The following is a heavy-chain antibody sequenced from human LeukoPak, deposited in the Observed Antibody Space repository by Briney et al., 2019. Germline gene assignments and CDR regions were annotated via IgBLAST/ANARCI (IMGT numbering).Heavy chain of an antibody. CDR3: ARDMRGRFGTPIDY. V-gene: IGHV3-64*01. CDR2: ISSNGGST. CDR1: GFTFSSYA. Sequence: GGSLRLSCAASGFTFSSYAMHWVRQAPGKGLEYVSAISSNGGSTYYANSVKGRFTISRDNSKNTLYLQMGSLRAEDMAVYYCARDMRGRFGTPIDYWGQGTLVTVSS. J-gene: IGHJ4*02. D-gene: IGHD3-10*01.